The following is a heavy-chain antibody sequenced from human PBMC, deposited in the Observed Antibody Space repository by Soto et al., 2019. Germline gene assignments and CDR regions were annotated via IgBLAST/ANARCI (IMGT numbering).Heavy chain of an antibody. CDR1: CGSFNNHY. Sequence: QVHLQASGPGLLKPSETLSLTCTVSCGSFNNHYWSWIRPPPGKGLDWIGYIYYTGRTNYNPSLTSRFHMSVDTSKSPCSPNLTSLTATDTAIYYCARANWYSENWGQGHLVTVSS. CDR3: ARANWYSEN. J-gene: IGHJ4*02. V-gene: IGHV4-59*11. D-gene: IGHD7-27*01. CDR2: IYYTGRT.